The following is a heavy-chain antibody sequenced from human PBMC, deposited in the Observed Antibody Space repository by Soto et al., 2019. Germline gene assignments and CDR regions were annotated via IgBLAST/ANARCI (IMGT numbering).Heavy chain of an antibody. J-gene: IGHJ3*02. D-gene: IGHD2-15*01. Sequence: GGSLRLSCAASGFTFRIYSMHWVRQSPGKGLEWVAVMWYDGTNKYYGESVKGRFTISRDNSENTLYLQMNSLRVEDTAVYYCARDAAFGTKGGSFDIWGHGTLVTVSS. V-gene: IGHV3-33*01. CDR3: ARDAAFGTKGGSFDI. CDR2: MWYDGTNK. CDR1: GFTFRIYS.